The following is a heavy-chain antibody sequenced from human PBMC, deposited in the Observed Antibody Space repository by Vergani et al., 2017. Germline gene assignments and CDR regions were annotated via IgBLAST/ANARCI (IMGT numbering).Heavy chain of an antibody. CDR1: GGSLSRNDYY. CDR3: ASTLTDYSNHGRPEDWYFDL. CDR2: IYYSGST. J-gene: IGHJ2*01. D-gene: IGHD4-11*01. Sequence: QVQLQESGPGLVKPSQTLSLTCSVSGGSLSRNDYYWSWIRHPPGKGLEWLGYIYYSGSTYYNPSLKSRLTMSVDTSKNQFSLKLSSVTAADTAVYYCASTLTDYSNHGRPEDWYFDLWGRGTLVTVSS. V-gene: IGHV4-30-4*08.